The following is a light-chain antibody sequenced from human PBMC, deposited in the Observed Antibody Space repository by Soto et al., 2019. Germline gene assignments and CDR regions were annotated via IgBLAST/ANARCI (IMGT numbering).Light chain of an antibody. V-gene: IGKV3-15*01. Sequence: EIVMTQSPATRSVSPGERATLSCRASQSVSSNLAWYQQKPGQAPRLLIYGASTRATGIPARFSGSGSGTEFTITIISLQSEDFAVYYCQQYNNWPPWTFGQGTKVEIK. CDR2: GAS. CDR1: QSVSSN. J-gene: IGKJ1*01. CDR3: QQYNNWPPWT.